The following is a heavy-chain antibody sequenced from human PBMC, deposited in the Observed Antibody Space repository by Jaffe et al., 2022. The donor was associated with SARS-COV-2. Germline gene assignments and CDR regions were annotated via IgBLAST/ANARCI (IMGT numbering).Heavy chain of an antibody. Sequence: QVQLQQWGAGLLKPSETLSLTCAVYGGSFSGYYWSWIRQPPGKGLEWIGEINHSGSTNYNPSLKSRVTISVDTSKNQFSLKLSSVTAADTAVYYCARGNFAHPPLSRWFDPWGQGTLVTVSS. V-gene: IGHV4-34*01. CDR1: GGSFSGYY. CDR3: ARGNFAHPPLSRWFDP. J-gene: IGHJ5*02. D-gene: IGHD2-21*02. CDR2: INHSGST.